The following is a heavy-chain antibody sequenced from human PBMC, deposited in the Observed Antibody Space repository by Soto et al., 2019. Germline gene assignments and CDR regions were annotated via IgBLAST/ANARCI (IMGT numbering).Heavy chain of an antibody. CDR1: EFTFSSYS. J-gene: IGHJ4*02. V-gene: IGHV3-48*01. D-gene: IGHD3-3*01. CDR2: ISSSSSTI. CDR3: ARIFWSGYYTGDY. Sequence: PGGSLRLSCAALEFTFSSYSMNWVRQAPGKGLEWVSYISSSSSTIYYADSVKGRFTISRDNAKNPLYLQMNSLRAEDTAVYYCARIFWSGYYTGDYWGQGTLVTVSS.